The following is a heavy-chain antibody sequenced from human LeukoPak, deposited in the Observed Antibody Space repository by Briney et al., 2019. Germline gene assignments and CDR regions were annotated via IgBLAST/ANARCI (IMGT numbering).Heavy chain of an antibody. CDR2: IWYDGSNK. V-gene: IGHV3-33*01. D-gene: IGHD2-15*01. Sequence: GRSLRLSCAASGFTFSSFGMHWVRQAPGKGLEWVALIWYDGSNKYYADSVKGRFTISRDNSKNTVYLQMNSLRAEDTAVYSCARELSPVVKYSFDSWGQGTQVTVSS. J-gene: IGHJ4*02. CDR3: ARELSPVVKYSFDS. CDR1: GFTFSSFG.